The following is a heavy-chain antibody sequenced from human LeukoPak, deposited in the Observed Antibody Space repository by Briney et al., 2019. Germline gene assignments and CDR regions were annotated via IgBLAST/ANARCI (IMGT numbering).Heavy chain of an antibody. CDR3: ARDRSWGYFDY. D-gene: IGHD3-16*01. V-gene: IGHV4-61*03. J-gene: IGHJ4*02. CDR1: GGSVTYTNYY. CDR2: IYYSGVT. Sequence: PSETLSLTCTVSGGSVTYTNYYWSWLRQPPGTGLEWIGYIYYSGVTNYSPSLKSRVTISVDTSRNHFTLKLSSVTAADTALYYCARDRSWGYFDYWGQGTLVTVSS.